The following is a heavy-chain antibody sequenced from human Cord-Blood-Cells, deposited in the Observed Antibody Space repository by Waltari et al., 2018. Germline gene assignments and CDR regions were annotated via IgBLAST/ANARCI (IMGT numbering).Heavy chain of an antibody. CDR1: EFTFSSYS. Sequence: EVQLVESGGGLVQPGGSLGLSCAASEFTFSSYSLNWDSTAPGKGCEWVSYISSSSSTIYYADSVKGRFTISRDNAKNSLYLQMNSLRDEDTAVYYCARVRWFDPWGQGTLVTVSS. CDR3: ARVRWFDP. V-gene: IGHV3-48*02. J-gene: IGHJ5*02. CDR2: ISSSSSTI.